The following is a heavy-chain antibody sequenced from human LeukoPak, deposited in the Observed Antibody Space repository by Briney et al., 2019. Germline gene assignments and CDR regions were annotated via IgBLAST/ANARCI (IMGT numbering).Heavy chain of an antibody. CDR3: ARDGDSNDFWNGYTAKIFDP. CDR1: GYTFTNHY. CDR2: INPSGGST. J-gene: IGHJ5*02. Sequence: ASVKVSCKASGYTFTNHYMHWVRQAPGQGLEWMGIINPSGGSTRYAQKFQGRVTMTRDTSTSTVYMELSSLRSEDTAVYYCARDGDSNDFWNGYTAKIFDPWGQGTLVTVTS. V-gene: IGHV1-46*01. D-gene: IGHD3-3*01.